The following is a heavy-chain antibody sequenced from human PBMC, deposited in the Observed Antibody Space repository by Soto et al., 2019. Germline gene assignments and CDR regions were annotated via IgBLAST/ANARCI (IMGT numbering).Heavy chain of an antibody. J-gene: IGHJ4*02. V-gene: IGHV4-39*01. CDR3: ARLLGNYTAAFWY. CDR2: THYGGSP. D-gene: IGHD1-7*01. Sequence: SETLSLTCTVSGGSINTNVYSWGWIRQAPGKGPEWLGSTHYGGSPYYNPSLKSRVTISVDTSKNQFSLKLSSLTAPDTAVYYCARLLGNYTAAFWYWGQGTLVTVSS. CDR1: GGSINTNVYS.